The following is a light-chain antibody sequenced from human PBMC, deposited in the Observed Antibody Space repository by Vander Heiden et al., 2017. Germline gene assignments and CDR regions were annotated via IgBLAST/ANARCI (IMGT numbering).Light chain of an antibody. CDR2: GAS. CDR3: PPTNNWPGYT. J-gene: IGKJ2*01. CDR1: QSVSSK. V-gene: IGKV3-15*01. Sequence: EILMTHSPAPLSLSPGETASLSCRASQSVSSKLACYQPKAVQALRLLTYGASTRVTGIPARSSPSESGPEFILTIRRLHSVDFAIYSCPPTNNWPGYTFGQGTKVEIK.